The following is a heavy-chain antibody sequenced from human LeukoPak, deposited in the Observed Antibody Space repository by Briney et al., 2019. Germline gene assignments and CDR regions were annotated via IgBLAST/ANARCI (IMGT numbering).Heavy chain of an antibody. J-gene: IGHJ4*02. CDR3: ARGLYNWNYSDY. D-gene: IGHD1-20*01. Sequence: SGTLSLTCTVSGDSISSSTYYWAWIRQPPGKGLEWIGSIYYSGSTYFNPSLKSRVTISVDTSKNHFSLKLSSVTAADTAVYYCARGLYNWNYSDYWGQGTLLTVSS. V-gene: IGHV4-39*02. CDR1: GDSISSSTYY. CDR2: IYYSGST.